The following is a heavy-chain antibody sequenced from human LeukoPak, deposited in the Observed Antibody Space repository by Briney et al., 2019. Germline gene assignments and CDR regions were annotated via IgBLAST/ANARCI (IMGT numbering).Heavy chain of an antibody. CDR3: ARDLWDYDILTGYFARDAFDI. CDR1: GDSISYFY. Sequence: PSETLSLTCSVSGDSISYFYWSWIRQAAGKGLEWIGRTSSSGNTDYNASLKSRVTMSVDTSKNQFSLKLSSVTAADTAVYYCARDLWDYDILTGYFARDAFDIWGQGTMVTVSS. CDR2: TSSSGNT. V-gene: IGHV4-4*07. D-gene: IGHD3-9*01. J-gene: IGHJ3*02.